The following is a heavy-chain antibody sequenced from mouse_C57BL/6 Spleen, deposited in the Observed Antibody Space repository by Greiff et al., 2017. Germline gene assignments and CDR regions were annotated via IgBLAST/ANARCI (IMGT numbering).Heavy chain of an antibody. J-gene: IGHJ4*01. D-gene: IGHD2-1*01. CDR2: IDPSDSET. CDR3: AFGNYYYYAMDY. Sequence: HVQLQQPGAELVRPGSSVKLSCKASGYTFTSYWMHWVKQRPIQGLEWIGNIDPSDSETHYNQKFKDKATLTVDKSSSTAYMQLSSLTSEDSAVYYCAFGNYYYYAMDYWGQGTSVTVSS. CDR1: GYTFTSYW. V-gene: IGHV1-52*01.